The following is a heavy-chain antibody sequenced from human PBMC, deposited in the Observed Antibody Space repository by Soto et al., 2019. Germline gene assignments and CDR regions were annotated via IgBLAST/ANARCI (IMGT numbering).Heavy chain of an antibody. CDR3: ARNRITMIVVAPEDY. Sequence: GASVKVSCKASGYTFTSYGISWVRQAPGQGLEWMGWISAYNGNTNYAQKLQGRVTMTTDTSTSTAYMELRSLRSDDTAVYYCARNRITMIVVAPEDYWGQGTLVTVSS. V-gene: IGHV1-18*01. CDR2: ISAYNGNT. D-gene: IGHD3-22*01. CDR1: GYTFTSYG. J-gene: IGHJ4*02.